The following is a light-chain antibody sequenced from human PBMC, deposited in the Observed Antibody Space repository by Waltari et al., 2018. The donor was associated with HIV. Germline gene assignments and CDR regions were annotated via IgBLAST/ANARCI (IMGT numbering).Light chain of an antibody. J-gene: IGLJ2*01. CDR3: QSYDTSLSGVV. CDR2: GNS. Sequence: QSALTQPPSASGSPGQSVTISCTGSSSNIGPIHDVHWYQQVPGTAPKLLIYGNSNRPAGGPDRFSGSKSGTSASRAIAGLQAEDEADYYCQSYDTSLSGVVFGGGTKLTVL. V-gene: IGLV1-40*01. CDR1: SSNIGPIHD.